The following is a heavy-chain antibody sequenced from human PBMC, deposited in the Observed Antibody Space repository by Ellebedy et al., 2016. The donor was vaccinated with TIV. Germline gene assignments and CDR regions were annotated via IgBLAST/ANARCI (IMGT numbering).Heavy chain of an antibody. CDR3: ARHRVGRTTY. Sequence: SETLSLTCTVSGGSINAYYWSWIRQPPGKGLEWIGYIYSGGDTNYTPSLKTQITMSVDTSTNHFSLVLTSVTAADTAIYYCARHRVGRTTYWGQGTLVIVSS. J-gene: IGHJ4*02. D-gene: IGHD1-26*01. CDR1: GGSINAYY. CDR2: IYSGGDT. V-gene: IGHV4-59*08.